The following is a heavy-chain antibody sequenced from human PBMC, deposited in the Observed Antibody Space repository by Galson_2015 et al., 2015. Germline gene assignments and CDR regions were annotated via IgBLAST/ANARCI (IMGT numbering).Heavy chain of an antibody. Sequence: QSGAEVTKPGESLKISCKGSGYSFPTYWIGWVRQLPGKGLEWMAIIYAGDSDTTYKPSFQGQVTISVDKSISTAYLQWSSLKASDTAMYYCARGSGRGSSGYDFFDYWGQGTSVTVSS. CDR3: ARGSGRGSSGYDFFDY. J-gene: IGHJ4*02. CDR1: GYSFPTYW. V-gene: IGHV5-51*01. CDR2: IYAGDSDT. D-gene: IGHD5-12*01.